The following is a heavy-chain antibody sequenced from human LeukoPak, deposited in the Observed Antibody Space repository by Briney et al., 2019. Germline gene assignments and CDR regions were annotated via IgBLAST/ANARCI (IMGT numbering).Heavy chain of an antibody. J-gene: IGHJ3*02. CDR3: ARDRGDMGYCSGGSCLPHAFDI. CDR1: GYTFTSYY. V-gene: IGHV1-46*01. Sequence: ASVKVSCKASGYTFTSYYMHWVRQAPGQGLEWMGIINPSGGSTSYAQKFQGRVTMTRDTSTSTVYMELSSLRSEDTAVYYCARDRGDMGYCSGGSCLPHAFDIWGQGTMVTVSS. D-gene: IGHD2-15*01. CDR2: INPSGGST.